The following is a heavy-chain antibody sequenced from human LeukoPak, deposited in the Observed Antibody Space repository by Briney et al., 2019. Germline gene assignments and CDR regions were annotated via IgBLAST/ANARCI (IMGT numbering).Heavy chain of an antibody. CDR2: IYTSGST. D-gene: IGHD4-11*01. V-gene: IGHV4-4*07. CDR3: ARGKPPASNYVVGWFDP. CDR1: GGSISSYY. Sequence: ASETLSLTCTVSGGSISSYYWSWIRQPAGKGLEWIGRIYTSGSTNYNPSLKSRVTMSVDTSKNQFSLKLSSVTAADTAVYYCARGKPPASNYVVGWFDPWGQGTLVTVSS. J-gene: IGHJ5*02.